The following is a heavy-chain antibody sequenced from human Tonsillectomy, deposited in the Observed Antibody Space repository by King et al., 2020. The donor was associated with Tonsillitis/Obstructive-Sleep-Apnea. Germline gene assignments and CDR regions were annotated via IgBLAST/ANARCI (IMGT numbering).Heavy chain of an antibody. CDR2: IYWDDDT. Sequence: TLKESGPTLVKPTQTLTLTCTFSGFSLITSGVGVGWIRQPPGKALDWLGCIYWDDDTRYSPSLKSKLTITKDTSKNQVDLTMTNMDPVDTGTYYCANRRDHYYMDVWGKGTMVTVSS. CDR3: ANRRDHYYMDV. J-gene: IGHJ6*03. V-gene: IGHV2-5*02. CDR1: GFSLITSGVG.